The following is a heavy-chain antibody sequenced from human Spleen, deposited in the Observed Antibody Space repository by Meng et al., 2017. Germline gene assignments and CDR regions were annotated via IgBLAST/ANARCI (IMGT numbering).Heavy chain of an antibody. D-gene: IGHD3-22*01. J-gene: IGHJ4*02. Sequence: EVQLVESGGGLVKPGGSLSLSCAASGFIFSRYSMNWVRQAPGKGLEWVSAISGSGGSTYYADSVKGRFTISRDNSKNTLYLQMNSLRAEDTAVYYCAKSTYYYDSSGWTYYFDYWGQGTLVTVSS. CDR2: ISGSGGST. CDR1: GFIFSRYS. V-gene: IGHV3-23*04. CDR3: AKSTYYYDSSGWTYYFDY.